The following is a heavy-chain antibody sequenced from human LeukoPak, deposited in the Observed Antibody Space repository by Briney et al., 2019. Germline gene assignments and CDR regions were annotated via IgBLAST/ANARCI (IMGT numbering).Heavy chain of an antibody. Sequence: PPQTLSLTCTVSGGSISSGSYYWSWIRQPAGKGLEWIGRIYTSGSTNYNPSLKSRVTISVDTSKNQFSLKLSSVTAADTAVYYCARDRRYYDSSGFDYWGQGTLVTVSS. D-gene: IGHD3-22*01. J-gene: IGHJ4*02. CDR1: GGSISSGSYY. V-gene: IGHV4-61*02. CDR3: ARDRRYYDSSGFDY. CDR2: IYTSGST.